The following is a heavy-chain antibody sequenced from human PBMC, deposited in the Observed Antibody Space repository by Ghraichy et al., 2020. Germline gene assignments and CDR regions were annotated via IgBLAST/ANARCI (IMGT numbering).Heavy chain of an antibody. D-gene: IGHD3-22*01. J-gene: IGHJ4*02. CDR3: ARRGSYHDSSGYFDY. V-gene: IGHV4-39*01. CDR1: GGSISSSSYY. Sequence: SQTLSLTCTVSGGSISSSSYYWDWIRQPPGKGLEWIGSVYYSGSTYYNPSLKSRVTISVDTSKNQFSLKLSSVTAADTAVYYCARRGSYHDSSGYFDYWGQGTLVTVSS. CDR2: VYYSGST.